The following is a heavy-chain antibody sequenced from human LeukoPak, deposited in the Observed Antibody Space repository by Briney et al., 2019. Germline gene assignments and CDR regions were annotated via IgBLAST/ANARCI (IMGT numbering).Heavy chain of an antibody. Sequence: GGSLRLSCTASGFSFSGHWMHWARQLPGKGLVWVSRISPTGSTTSYADSVKGRFTISRDNSKNTLYLQMNSLRAEDTAVYYCARGPYSGYDYWGQGTLVTVSS. CDR3: ARGPYSGYDY. CDR2: ISPTGSTT. CDR1: GFSFSGHW. J-gene: IGHJ4*02. D-gene: IGHD5-12*01. V-gene: IGHV3-74*01.